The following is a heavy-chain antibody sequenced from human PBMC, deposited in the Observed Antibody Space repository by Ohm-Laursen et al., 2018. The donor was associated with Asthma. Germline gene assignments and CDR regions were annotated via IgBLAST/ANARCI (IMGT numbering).Heavy chain of an antibody. J-gene: IGHJ4*02. CDR3: ARDVMEWYLPAFDF. V-gene: IGHV3-30*03. CDR1: GFTFSSYG. CDR2: ISYVGSNK. Sequence: SLRLSCAASGFTFSSYGMHWVRQAPGKGLEWVAVISYVGSNKNYADSVKGRFTISRDNSKNTLYLQMDNLRPDDTAVYYCARDVMEWYLPAFDFWGQGTLVTVSS. D-gene: IGHD3-3*01.